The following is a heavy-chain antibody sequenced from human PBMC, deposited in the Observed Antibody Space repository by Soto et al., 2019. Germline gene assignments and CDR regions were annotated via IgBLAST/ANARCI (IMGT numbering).Heavy chain of an antibody. CDR3: AHSKYSRSSFDY. D-gene: IGHD6-6*01. CDR2: VCWDDDK. CDR1: GFSLSTSDVG. J-gene: IGHJ4*02. V-gene: IGHV2-5*02. Sequence: SGPTLVNPTQTLTLTCTFSGFSLSTSDVGVGWIRQPPGKALEWLAIVCWDDDKRYSPSLKSRLTITKDTSKNQVVLTVTNMDPVDTATYYCAHSKYSRSSFDYWGQGTLVTVSS.